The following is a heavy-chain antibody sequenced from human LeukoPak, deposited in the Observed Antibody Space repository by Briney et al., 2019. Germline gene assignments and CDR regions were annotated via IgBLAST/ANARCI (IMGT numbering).Heavy chain of an antibody. CDR2: IFHSGST. J-gene: IGHJ4*02. CDR3: ARSPTKRVPEDY. CDR1: DGSIFSSNW. D-gene: IGHD2-2*01. Sequence: KPSETLSLTCTVSDGSIFSSNWWSWVRQPPGKGLEWIGQIFHSGSTSYSPSLKSRVTISVDKSKNQFSLRLTSVTAADTAVYYCARSPTKRVPEDYWGQGTLVTVSS. V-gene: IGHV4-4*02.